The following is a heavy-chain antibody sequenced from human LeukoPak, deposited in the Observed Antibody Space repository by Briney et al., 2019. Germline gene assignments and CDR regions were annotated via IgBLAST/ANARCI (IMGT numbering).Heavy chain of an antibody. CDR1: GGSISSYY. CDR2: IYNSGST. V-gene: IGHV4-4*07. Sequence: PSETLSLTCTVSGGSISSYYWSWIRQPAGKGLEWIGRIYNSGSTNYNPSLKSRVTMSADTSKNQFSLKLTSVTAADTAVYYCARDKGFMVRGVINYGMDVWGQGTTVTVSS. CDR3: ARDKGFMVRGVINYGMDV. J-gene: IGHJ6*02. D-gene: IGHD3-10*01.